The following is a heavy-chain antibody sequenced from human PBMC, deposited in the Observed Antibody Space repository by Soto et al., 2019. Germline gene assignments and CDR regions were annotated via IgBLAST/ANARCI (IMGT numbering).Heavy chain of an antibody. J-gene: IGHJ4*02. CDR2: IKEDGSEK. V-gene: IGHV3-7*04. CDR1: GFTFSNYW. CDR3: ASEIHRGTLHC. Sequence: EVQLVESGGDLVQPGGSLRLSCAASGFTFSNYWMSWVRQAPGKGLEWVANIKEDGSEKNDVDSVKGRFTISRDNAKNPLYLQMNSLRVEDTGVYYCASEIHRGTLHCWGQGTLVTVSS.